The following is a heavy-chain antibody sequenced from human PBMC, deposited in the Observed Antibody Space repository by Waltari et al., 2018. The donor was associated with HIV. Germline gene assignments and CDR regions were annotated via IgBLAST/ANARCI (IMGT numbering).Heavy chain of an antibody. CDR3: ARQRGSGLWYFDL. D-gene: IGHD3-10*01. CDR2: ISHTGGTT. CDR1: GGSISSNYYF. V-gene: IGHV4-39*01. J-gene: IGHJ2*01. Sequence: QSQLQESDPGLVKPSETLSLTCTVSGGSISSNYYFWAWVRQPPGNGLEWIGTISHTGGTTYCNPSLKSRVIISVDTSKDQSSLKLSSMTATDTAVYYCARQRGSGLWYFDLWGRGTLVSVSS.